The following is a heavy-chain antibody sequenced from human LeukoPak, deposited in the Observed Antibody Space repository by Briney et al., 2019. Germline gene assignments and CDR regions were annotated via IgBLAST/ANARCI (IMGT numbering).Heavy chain of an antibody. CDR2: IKQDGSAK. CDR3: ARDAGRTHDL. J-gene: IGHJ2*01. V-gene: IGHV3-7*03. D-gene: IGHD1-7*01. CDR1: GFALSNHW. Sequence: GGSLRLSCTASGFALSNHWMNWVRQAPGKGLEWVANIKQDGSAKYCVDSVKGRFTISRDNTKNSLYLQMNSLRAGDTALYYCARDAGRTHDLWGRGTLVTVSS.